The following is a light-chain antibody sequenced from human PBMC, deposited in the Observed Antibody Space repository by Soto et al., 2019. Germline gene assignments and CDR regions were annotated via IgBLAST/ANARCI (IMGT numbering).Light chain of an antibody. V-gene: IGKV3-20*01. CDR3: QQYGTSPKYT. J-gene: IGKJ2*01. Sequence: EIVLTQSPGTLSLSPGQRATLSCRASQSVSSSSLAWYQQRPGQAPRLLIYGASRRATGIPDRFSGSGSGTDFTLTISALEPEDFAVYYCQQYGTSPKYTFGQGTKLEIK. CDR2: GAS. CDR1: QSVSSSS.